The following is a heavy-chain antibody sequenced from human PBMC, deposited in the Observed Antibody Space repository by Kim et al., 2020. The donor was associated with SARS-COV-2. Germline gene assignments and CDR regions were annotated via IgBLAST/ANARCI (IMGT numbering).Heavy chain of an antibody. Sequence: GGSLRLSCAASGFTFSTYAMSWVRQAPGKGLEWVSAISGSGGRTYYADSVKGRLTISRDNSKNTLYLQMNSLRAEDTAVYYCAKAIPCSGGSCYFVPYDYWGARALVSVSS. CDR3: AKAIPCSGGSCYFVPYDY. V-gene: IGHV3-23*01. D-gene: IGHD2-15*01. CDR2: ISGSGGRT. J-gene: IGHJ4*02. CDR1: GFTFSTYA.